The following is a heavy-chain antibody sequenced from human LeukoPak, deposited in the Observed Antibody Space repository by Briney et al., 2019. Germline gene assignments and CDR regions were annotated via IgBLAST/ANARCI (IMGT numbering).Heavy chain of an antibody. V-gene: IGHV5-51*01. Sequence: GESLKISCKGSGYSFTSFWIGWVRQMPGKGLEWMGIIYPADSDTRYSPSFQGQVTISADKSISTAYLQWSSLKASDTAMYYCARRPEATRYGMDVWGQGTTVTVSS. D-gene: IGHD5-12*01. J-gene: IGHJ6*02. CDR3: ARRPEATRYGMDV. CDR2: IYPADSDT. CDR1: GYSFTSFW.